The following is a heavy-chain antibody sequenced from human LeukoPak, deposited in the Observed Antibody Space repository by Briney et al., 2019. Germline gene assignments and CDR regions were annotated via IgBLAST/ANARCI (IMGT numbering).Heavy chain of an antibody. CDR2: IHHSGNT. D-gene: IGHD3-10*01. J-gene: IGHJ4*02. CDR1: GYSISNTYY. V-gene: IGHV4-38-2*01. Sequence: SETLSLTCAVSGYSISNTYYWGWIRQPPGKGLEWLGGIHHSGNTHYNPSLKGRVTISVDTSKKQFSLKLSSVTAADTAVYYCARQSYDSGSLYYTYWGQGTLVTVSS. CDR3: ARQSYDSGSLYYTY.